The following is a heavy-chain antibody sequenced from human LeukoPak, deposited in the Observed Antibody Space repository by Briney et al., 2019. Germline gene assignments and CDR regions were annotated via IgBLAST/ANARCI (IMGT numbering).Heavy chain of an antibody. CDR2: ISSSGSTI. CDR3: ARGFSDYYDSSGYQRGDAFDI. J-gene: IGHJ3*02. CDR1: GFTFSSYA. D-gene: IGHD3-22*01. V-gene: IGHV3-48*04. Sequence: GGSLRLSCAASGFTFSSYAMSWVRQAPGKGLEWVSYISSSGSTIYYADSVKGRFTISRDNAKNSLYLQMNSLRAEDTAVYYCARGFSDYYDSSGYQRGDAFDIWGQGTMVTVSS.